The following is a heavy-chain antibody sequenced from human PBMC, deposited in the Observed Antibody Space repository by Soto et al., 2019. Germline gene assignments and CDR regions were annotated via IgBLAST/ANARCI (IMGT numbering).Heavy chain of an antibody. CDR2: IYSGGST. V-gene: IGHV3-66*01. D-gene: IGHD3-10*01. CDR1: GFTFSSYG. Sequence: GGSLRLSCAASGFTFSSYGMHWVRQAPGKGLEWVAVIYSGGSTYYADSVKGRFTISRDNSKNTLYLQMNSLRAEDTAVYYCAREFRGVDVYYYYYMDVWGKGTTVTVSS. J-gene: IGHJ6*03. CDR3: AREFRGVDVYYYYYMDV.